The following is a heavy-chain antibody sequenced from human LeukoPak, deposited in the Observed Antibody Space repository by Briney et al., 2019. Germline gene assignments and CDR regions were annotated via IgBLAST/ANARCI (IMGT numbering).Heavy chain of an antibody. CDR1: GFTFSDSY. Sequence: GGSLRLSCAAPGFTFSDSYMSWIRQAPGKGLEWISYISSSGGTIYYADSVKGRFSICRDNAKNSLYLQMNSLRAEDTAVYYCARGYCSGGTCYLFDYWGQGTLVTVSS. J-gene: IGHJ4*02. D-gene: IGHD2-15*01. V-gene: IGHV3-11*04. CDR3: ARGYCSGGTCYLFDY. CDR2: ISSSGGTI.